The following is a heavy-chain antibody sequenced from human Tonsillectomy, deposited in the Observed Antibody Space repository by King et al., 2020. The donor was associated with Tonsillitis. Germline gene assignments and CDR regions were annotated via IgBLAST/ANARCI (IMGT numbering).Heavy chain of an antibody. V-gene: IGHV4-30-4*07. CDR1: GGSISSGGYS. J-gene: IGHJ5*02. Sequence: QLQESGPGLVKPSQTLSLTCAVSGGSISSGGYSWSWIRQPPGKGLEWIGYIYYSGSTYYNPSLKSRVTISVDTSKNQFSLKLSSVTAADTAVYYCARGYCSSTSCSHHGENWFDPWGQGTLVTVSS. D-gene: IGHD2-2*01. CDR3: ARGYCSSTSCSHHGENWFDP. CDR2: IYYSGST.